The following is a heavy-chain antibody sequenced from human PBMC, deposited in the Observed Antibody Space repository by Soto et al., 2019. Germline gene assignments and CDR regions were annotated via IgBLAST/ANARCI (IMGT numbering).Heavy chain of an antibody. J-gene: IGHJ6*03. CDR3: ARTRFVSYYYFMDV. D-gene: IGHD3-10*01. CDR2: IDWDDDK. V-gene: IGHV2-70*11. Sequence: GSGPTLVNPTQTLTLSCTFSGFSLSTSGMCVSWIRQPPGKALEWLARIDWDDDKYYSTSLKTRLTISKDTSKNQVVLTMTNMDPVDTATYYCARTRFVSYYYFMDVWGKGTTVTVSS. CDR1: GFSLSTSGMC.